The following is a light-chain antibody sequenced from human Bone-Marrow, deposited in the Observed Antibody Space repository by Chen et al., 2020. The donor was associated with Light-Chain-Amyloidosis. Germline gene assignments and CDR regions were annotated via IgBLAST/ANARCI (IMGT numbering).Light chain of an antibody. CDR3: QSYDTSLSGSVV. J-gene: IGLJ2*01. V-gene: IGLV1-40*01. Sequence: QSVLTQPPSASGAPGQRLTISCTRSSSNIGAGSDVHWYQQLPGTAPKLLIYGNSNRPSGVPDRFSGSKSGTSASLAITGLQAEDEADYYCQSYDTSLSGSVVFGGGTKLTV. CDR2: GNS. CDR1: SSNIGAGSD.